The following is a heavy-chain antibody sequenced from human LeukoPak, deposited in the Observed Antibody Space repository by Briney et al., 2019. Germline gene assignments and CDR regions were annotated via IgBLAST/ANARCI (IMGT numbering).Heavy chain of an antibody. CDR3: ARDSAADDNDFDV. V-gene: IGHV3-33*08. D-gene: IGHD6-25*01. CDR1: GFTVSSNY. Sequence: PGGSLRLSCAASGFTVSSNYMSWVRQAPGKGLEWVAVIWSHGNRKHHSDSVEGRFAISRDNSKNILYLQMNNLRAEDTALYYCARDSAADDNDFDVWGQGTMVTVSS. CDR2: IWSHGNRK. J-gene: IGHJ3*01.